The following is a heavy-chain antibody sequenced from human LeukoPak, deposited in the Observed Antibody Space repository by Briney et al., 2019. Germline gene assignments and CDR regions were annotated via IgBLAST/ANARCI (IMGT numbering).Heavy chain of an antibody. V-gene: IGHV3-33*01. Sequence: GRSLRLSCAASGFTFSSYGMHWVRQAPGKGLEWVAVIWYDGSNNYYADSVKGRFTISRDNSKNTLYLQMNSLRAEDTAVYYCARDGGITIFGVVIRMYYFDYWGQGTLVTVSS. CDR2: IWYDGSNN. D-gene: IGHD3-3*01. CDR1: GFTFSSYG. CDR3: ARDGGITIFGVVIRMYYFDY. J-gene: IGHJ4*02.